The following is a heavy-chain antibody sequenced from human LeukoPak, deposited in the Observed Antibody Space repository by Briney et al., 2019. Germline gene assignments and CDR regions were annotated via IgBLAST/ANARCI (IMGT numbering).Heavy chain of an antibody. CDR3: ARTRDFWSGYFDY. CDR1: GVSITSDTYC. Sequence: SETLSLTCAVSGVSITSDTYCWSWIRQPPGKGLEWIGYILHSGSTYYNPSRKSRVTISVDTSKSQFSLKLSSVTAADTAVYYCARTRDFWSGYFDYWGQGTLVTVSS. J-gene: IGHJ4*02. D-gene: IGHD3-3*01. V-gene: IGHV4-30-2*01. CDR2: ILHSGST.